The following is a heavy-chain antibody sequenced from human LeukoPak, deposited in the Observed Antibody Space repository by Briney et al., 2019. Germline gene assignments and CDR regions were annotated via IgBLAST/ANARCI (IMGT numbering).Heavy chain of an antibody. V-gene: IGHV1-2*02. CDR3: ARGPRGRYCSGGSCYWNLDAFDI. Sequence: GASVKVSCKASGGTFSSYAISWVRQAPGQGLEWMGWINPNSGGTNYAQKFQGRVTMTRDTSISTAYMELSRLRSDDTAVYYCARGPRGRYCSGGSCYWNLDAFDIWGQGTMVTVSS. D-gene: IGHD2-15*01. J-gene: IGHJ3*02. CDR1: GGTFSSYA. CDR2: INPNSGGT.